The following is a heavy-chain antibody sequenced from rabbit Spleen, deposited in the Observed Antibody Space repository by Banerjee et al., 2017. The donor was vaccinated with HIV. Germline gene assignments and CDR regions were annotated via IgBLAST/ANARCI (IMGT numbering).Heavy chain of an antibody. CDR2: IFTGSATT. V-gene: IGHV1S40*01. CDR1: GFSFSGSYY. Sequence: QSLEESGGDLVKPEGSLTLTCTASGFSFSGSYYMCWVRQAPEKGLELIACIFTGSATTWYASWAKGRFTISRTSSTTVTLEMTSLTAADTATYFCARGAGAVTYGFAINYLSLWGQAPSSPS. CDR3: ARGAGAVTYGFAINYLSL. J-gene: IGHJ4*01. D-gene: IGHD6-1*01.